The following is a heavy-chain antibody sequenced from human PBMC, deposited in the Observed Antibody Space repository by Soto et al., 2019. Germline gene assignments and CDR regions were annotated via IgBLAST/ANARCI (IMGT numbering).Heavy chain of an antibody. V-gene: IGHV3-72*01. J-gene: IGHJ4*02. CDR3: ARATGWPTRYYFDY. CDR1: GFTFSDHY. Sequence: EVQLVESGGGLVQPGGSLRLSCAASGFTFSDHYMDWVRQAPGKGLEWVGRTRNKANSYTTEYAASVKGRFTISRDDSKNSLYLQMNSLKTEDTAVYYCARATGWPTRYYFDYWGQGTLVTVSS. D-gene: IGHD5-12*01. CDR2: TRNKANSYTT.